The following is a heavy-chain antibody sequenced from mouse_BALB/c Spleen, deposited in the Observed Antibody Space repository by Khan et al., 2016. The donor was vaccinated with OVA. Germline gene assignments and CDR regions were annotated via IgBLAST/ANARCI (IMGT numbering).Heavy chain of an antibody. CDR3: ARWNWQSFYLGY. D-gene: IGHD4-1*01. Sequence: VQLKESGPELVKPGTSVKMSCKASGYRFTSYIIHWVKQKPGQGLEWIGYINPYNGATKYNEKFKGKATLTSDKSSNTAYMELSSLTSDDSAVYYFARWNWQSFYLGYWGQGATLTVAS. CDR1: GYRFTSYI. CDR2: INPYNGAT. J-gene: IGHJ2*01. V-gene: IGHV1S136*01.